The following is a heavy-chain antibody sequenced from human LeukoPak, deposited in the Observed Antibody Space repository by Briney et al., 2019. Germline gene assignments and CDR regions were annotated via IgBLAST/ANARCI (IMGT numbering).Heavy chain of an antibody. CDR2: IRYDGNNK. Sequence: GGSLRLSCAASGFIFSSYGMHWVRRAPGKGLEWVTFIRYDGNNKYYADSVKGRFTISRDNSKNTLYLQMNSLRAEDTAVYYCARGAHPDYDILTGYYLYFDYWGQGTLVTVSS. CDR3: ARGAHPDYDILTGYYLYFDY. V-gene: IGHV3-30*02. J-gene: IGHJ4*02. CDR1: GFIFSSYG. D-gene: IGHD3-9*01.